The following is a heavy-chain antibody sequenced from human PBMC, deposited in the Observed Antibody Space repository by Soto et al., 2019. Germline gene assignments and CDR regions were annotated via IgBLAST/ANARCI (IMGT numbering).Heavy chain of an antibody. D-gene: IGHD6-13*01. Sequence: GGSLRLSCAASGFTFSSYAMSWVRQAPGKGLEWVSAISGSGGSTYYADSVKGRFTISRDNSKNTLYLQMNSLRAEDTAVYYCANAVWQQLASDAFDIWGQGTMVTVSS. V-gene: IGHV3-23*01. CDR1: GFTFSSYA. CDR3: ANAVWQQLASDAFDI. CDR2: ISGSGGST. J-gene: IGHJ3*02.